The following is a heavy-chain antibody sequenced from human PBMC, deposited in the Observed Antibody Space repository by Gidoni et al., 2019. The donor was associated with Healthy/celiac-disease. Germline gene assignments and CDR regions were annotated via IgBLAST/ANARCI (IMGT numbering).Heavy chain of an antibody. Sequence: QVQLVESGGGVVQPGRSLSLSCAASGFTFSSYGMHWVGQAPGKGLEWVAVIWYDGSNKYYADSVKGRFTISRDNSKNTLYLQMNSLRAEDTAVYYCARDISERTAAGNYYYYGMDVWGQGTTVTVSS. V-gene: IGHV3-33*01. J-gene: IGHJ6*02. CDR3: ARDISERTAAGNYYYYGMDV. CDR1: GFTFSSYG. CDR2: IWYDGSNK. D-gene: IGHD6-13*01.